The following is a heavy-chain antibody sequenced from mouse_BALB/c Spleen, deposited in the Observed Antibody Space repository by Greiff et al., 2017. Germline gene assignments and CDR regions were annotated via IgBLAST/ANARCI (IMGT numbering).Heavy chain of an antibody. V-gene: IGHV10-1*02. Sequence: EVKLVESGGGLVQPKGSLKLSCAASGFTFNTYAMNWVRQAPGKGLEWVARIRSKSNNYATYYADSVKDRFTISRDDSQSMLYLQMNNLKTEDTAMYYCVRPGVVAFYAMDYWGQGTSVTVSS. CDR1: GFTFNTYA. J-gene: IGHJ4*01. D-gene: IGHD1-1*01. CDR3: VRPGVVAFYAMDY. CDR2: IRSKSNNYAT.